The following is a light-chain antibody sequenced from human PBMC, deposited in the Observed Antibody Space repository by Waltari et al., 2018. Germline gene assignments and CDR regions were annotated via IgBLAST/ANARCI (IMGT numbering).Light chain of an antibody. J-gene: IGKJ2*01. CDR2: GAS. Sequence: EIVLTQSPGTVSLSPGERATLSCRASQSVSSSYLAWYQQKPGQAPRLLIYGASSRATGIPDRFSGSGSGTDFTLTISRLEPEDFAVYYCQQYGSSLFFGQGTKLEIK. CDR1: QSVSSSY. CDR3: QQYGSSLF. V-gene: IGKV3-20*01.